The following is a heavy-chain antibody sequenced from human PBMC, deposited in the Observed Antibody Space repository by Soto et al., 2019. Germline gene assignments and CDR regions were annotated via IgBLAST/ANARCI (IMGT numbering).Heavy chain of an antibody. D-gene: IGHD1-1*01. CDR1: GYTFTTYG. Sequence: ASVKVSCKAFGYTFTTYGLSWVRQAPGQGLEWMGWVSPYNGNTYYAPRLQGRVTMTTDTSTTTAYMSLRSLRSDDTAIYYCVRGGILESNRPYYYYGLDCWGQGTPVTVSS. V-gene: IGHV1-18*01. CDR3: VRGGILESNRPYYYYGLDC. CDR2: VSPYNGNT. J-gene: IGHJ6*02.